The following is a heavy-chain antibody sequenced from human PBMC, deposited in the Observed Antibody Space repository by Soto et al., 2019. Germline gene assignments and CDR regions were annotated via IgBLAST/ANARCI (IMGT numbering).Heavy chain of an antibody. CDR2: IYYSGST. V-gene: IGHV4-31*03. CDR3: ASTDFMITFGGVIVIPYYYYYGMDV. CDR1: GGSISSGGYY. Sequence: PSETLSLTCTVSGGSISSGGYYWSWIRQHPGKGLEWIGYIYYSGSTYYNPSLKSRVTISVDTSKNQFSLKLSSVTAAVTAVYYCASTDFMITFGGVIVIPYYYYYGMDVWGQGTTVTVSS. D-gene: IGHD3-16*02. J-gene: IGHJ6*02.